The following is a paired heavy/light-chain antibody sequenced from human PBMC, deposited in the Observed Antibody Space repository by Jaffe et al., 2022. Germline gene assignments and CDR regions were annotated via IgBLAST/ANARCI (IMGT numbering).Heavy chain of an antibody. CDR3: AKEKEGLAPGSPWDSAPEKYYFDY. Sequence: QVQLVESGGGVVQPGGSLRLSCAASGFTFSSYGMHWVRQAPGKGLEWVAFIRYDGSNKYYADSVKGRFTISRDNSKNTLYLQMNSLRAEDTAVYYCAKEKEGLAPGSPWDSAPEKYYFDYWGQGTLVTVSS. D-gene: IGHD1-26*01. V-gene: IGHV3-30*02. J-gene: IGHJ4*02. CDR1: GFTFSSYG. CDR2: IRYDGSNK.
Light chain of an antibody. CDR1: QGISNY. J-gene: IGKJ5*01. Sequence: DIQMTQSPSSLSASVGDRVTITCRASQGISNYLAWYQQKPGKVPKLLIYAASTLQSGVPSRFSGSGSGTDFTLTISSLQPEDVATYYCQKYNSAPRFGQGTRLEIK. CDR2: AAS. V-gene: IGKV1-27*01. CDR3: QKYNSAPR.